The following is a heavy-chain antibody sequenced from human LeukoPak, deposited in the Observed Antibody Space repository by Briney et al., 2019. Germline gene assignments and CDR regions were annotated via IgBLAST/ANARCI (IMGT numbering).Heavy chain of an antibody. Sequence: GSLRLSCAASGFTFSDYYMSWIRQSPGKGLGWIGNIHYSGSSVYNPSLKSRGTISIDTSRRQFFLKLNSVTAADTAVYFCALAPNSNWFDFWGPGTLVTVSS. D-gene: IGHD2-8*01. CDR3: ALAPNSNWFDF. V-gene: IGHV4-59*03. CDR1: GFTFSDYY. J-gene: IGHJ5*01. CDR2: IHYSGSS.